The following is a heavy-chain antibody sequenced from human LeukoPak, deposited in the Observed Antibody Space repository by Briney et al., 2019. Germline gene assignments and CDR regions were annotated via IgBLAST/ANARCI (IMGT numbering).Heavy chain of an antibody. CDR2: IDWDGDE. J-gene: IGHJ5*02. CDR3: AHSYDFWSGLVRFDP. CDR1: GFSLTNYGMC. D-gene: IGHD3-3*01. V-gene: IGHV2-70*12. Sequence: SGPTLVNPTQTLTLTCSFSGFSLTNYGMCVSWIRQSPGKPLEWLARIDWDGDEWFTTSLKTRLSISKDTSKNQVVLTMTNMDPVDTATYYCAHSYDFWSGLVRFDPWGQGTLVTVSS.